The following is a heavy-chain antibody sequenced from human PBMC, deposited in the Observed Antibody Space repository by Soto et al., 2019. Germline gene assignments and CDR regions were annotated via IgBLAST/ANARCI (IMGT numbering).Heavy chain of an antibody. CDR3: ATAETGRGGFDC. J-gene: IGHJ4*02. V-gene: IGHV3-7*01. Sequence: GGSLRLSCAASRFTFSTYWMSWVRQAPGKGLEWVANIKQDGSETYYVDSVKGRFTISRDNAKNSLFLQMDSLRAEDTAVYYCATAETGRGGFDCWGQVTLVTVSS. CDR1: RFTFSTYW. D-gene: IGHD6-13*01. CDR2: IKQDGSET.